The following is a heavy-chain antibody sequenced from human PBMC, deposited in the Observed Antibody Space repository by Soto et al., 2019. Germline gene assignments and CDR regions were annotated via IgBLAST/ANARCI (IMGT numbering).Heavy chain of an antibody. V-gene: IGHV1-46*03. D-gene: IGHD2-2*01. CDR3: AIVVVPAATLSSKEYFQH. J-gene: IGHJ1*01. CDR2: INPSGGST. CDR1: GYTFTSYY. Sequence: ASVKVSCTASGYTFTSYYMHWVRQAPGQGLEWMGIINPSGGSTSYAQKFQGRVTMTRDTSTSTVYMELSSLRSEDTAVYYCAIVVVPAATLSSKEYFQHWGQGTLVTVSS.